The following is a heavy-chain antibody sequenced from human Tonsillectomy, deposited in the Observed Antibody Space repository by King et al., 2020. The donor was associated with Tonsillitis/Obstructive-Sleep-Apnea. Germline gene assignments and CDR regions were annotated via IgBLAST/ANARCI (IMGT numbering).Heavy chain of an antibody. CDR2: IYTSGST. CDR1: GGSISSYY. Sequence: QLQESGPGLVKPSETLSLTCTVSGGSISSYYWSWIRQPAGKGLGWIGRIYTSGSTNYNPSLKSRVTMSVDTSKIQFSLKLSSVTAADTAVYYCARVEMATINDWYFDLWGRGTLVTVSS. V-gene: IGHV4-4*07. J-gene: IGHJ2*01. D-gene: IGHD5-24*01. CDR3: ARVEMATINDWYFDL.